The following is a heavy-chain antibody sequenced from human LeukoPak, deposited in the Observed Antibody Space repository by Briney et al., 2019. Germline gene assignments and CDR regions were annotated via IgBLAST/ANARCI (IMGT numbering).Heavy chain of an antibody. CDR1: GYTLTELS. CDR2: FDPEDGET. J-gene: IGHJ3*02. D-gene: IGHD3-22*01. Sequence: ASVKVSCKVSGYTLTELSMHWVRQAPGKGLEWMGGFDPEDGETIYAQKFQGRVTMTEDTSTDTAYMELRSLRSDDTAVYYCARGPYYYDSSGSVNAFDIWGQGTMVTVSS. V-gene: IGHV1-24*01. CDR3: ARGPYYYDSSGSVNAFDI.